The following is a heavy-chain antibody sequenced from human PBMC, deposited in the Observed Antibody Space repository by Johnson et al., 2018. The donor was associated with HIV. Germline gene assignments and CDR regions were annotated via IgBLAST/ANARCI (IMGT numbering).Heavy chain of an antibody. CDR1: GFTFDDYA. CDR3: ARVGDRAMIVGGTDAFDI. CDR2: ISWNSGSI. Sequence: VQLVESGGGLVKPGGSLRLSCAASGFTFDDYAMHWVRQAPGKGLEWVSGISWNSGSIGYADSVKGRFTISRDNAKNSLYLQMNSLRAEDTALYYCARVGDRAMIVGGTDAFDIWGQGTMVTVSS. V-gene: IGHV3-9*01. J-gene: IGHJ3*02. D-gene: IGHD3-22*01.